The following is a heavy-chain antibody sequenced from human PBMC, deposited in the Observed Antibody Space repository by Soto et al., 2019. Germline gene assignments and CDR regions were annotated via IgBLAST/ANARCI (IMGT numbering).Heavy chain of an antibody. CDR1: GFTFSSYA. J-gene: IGHJ2*01. D-gene: IGHD5-18*01. CDR2: ISYDGSNK. V-gene: IGHV3-30-3*01. Sequence: GGSLRLSCAASGFTFSSYAMHWVRQAPGKGPEWVAVISYDGSNKYYADSVKGRFTISRDNSKNTLYLQMNSLRAEDTAVYYCARDPLWGTAMVLWYFDLWGRGTLVTVSS. CDR3: ARDPLWGTAMVLWYFDL.